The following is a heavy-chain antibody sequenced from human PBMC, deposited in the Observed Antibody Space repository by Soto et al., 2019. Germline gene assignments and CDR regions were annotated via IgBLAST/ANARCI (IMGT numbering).Heavy chain of an antibody. J-gene: IGHJ4*02. V-gene: IGHV4-39*01. Sequence: QLQLQESGPGLVKPSETLSLTCTVSGGSISINNYYWGWIRQPPGKGPEWIGSIYYTGSTYYISSIKSRLPISLDTSTNQYSMRLSSVTAADTAVYYCARHGVNGNHDCWGQGTLITVSS. CDR1: GGSISINNYY. CDR2: IYYTGST. CDR3: ARHGVNGNHDC. D-gene: IGHD2-8*01.